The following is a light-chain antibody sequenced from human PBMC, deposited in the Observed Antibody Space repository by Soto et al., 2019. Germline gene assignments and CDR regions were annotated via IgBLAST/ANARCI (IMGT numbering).Light chain of an antibody. CDR2: GNS. CDR3: QSYDSSISGWV. V-gene: IGLV1-40*01. CDR1: SSNIGAGYD. Sequence: QSVLTQPPSVSGAPGQRVTISCTGSSSNIGAGYDVHWYQQLPGTAPKLLIYGNSNRPSGVPDRFSGSKSGSSASRVITGLHGEDAADYYCQSYDSSISGWVFGGGTKLTVL. J-gene: IGLJ3*02.